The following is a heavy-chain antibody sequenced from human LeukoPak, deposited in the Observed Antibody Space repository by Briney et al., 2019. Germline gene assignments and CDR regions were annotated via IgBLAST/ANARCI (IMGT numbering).Heavy chain of an antibody. V-gene: IGHV4-4*09. J-gene: IGHJ6*03. Sequence: SETLSLTCSVSGGSISSYYWSWIRQPAGKGLEWIGYIYTSGSTNYNPSLKSRVTISVDTSKNQFSLKLSSVTAADTAVYYCARQRGYDFWSGYLYYYYYMDVWGKGTTVTVSS. CDR2: IYTSGST. CDR1: GGSISSYY. D-gene: IGHD3-3*01. CDR3: ARQRGYDFWSGYLYYYYYMDV.